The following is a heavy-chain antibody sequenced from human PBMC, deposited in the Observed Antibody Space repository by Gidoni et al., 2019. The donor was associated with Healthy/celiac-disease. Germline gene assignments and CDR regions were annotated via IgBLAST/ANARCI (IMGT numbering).Heavy chain of an antibody. CDR2: ISGSGGST. CDR1: GFTFSSYA. D-gene: IGHD2-21*02. Sequence: EVQLLESGGGLVQPGGSLRLSCAASGFTFSSYAMSWVRQAPGKGLEWVSAISGSGGSTYYADSVKGRFTISRDNSKNTLYLQMNSRRAEDTAVYYCAKTKRGDPDAFDIWGQGTMVTVSS. V-gene: IGHV3-23*01. J-gene: IGHJ3*02. CDR3: AKTKRGDPDAFDI.